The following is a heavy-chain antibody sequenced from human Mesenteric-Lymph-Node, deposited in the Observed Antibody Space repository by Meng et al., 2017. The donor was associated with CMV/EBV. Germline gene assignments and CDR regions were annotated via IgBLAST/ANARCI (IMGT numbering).Heavy chain of an antibody. Sequence: SFRGYYWSSLRQPPGKGLEWIGEINHSGSTNYNPSLKSRVTISVDTSKNQFSLKLSSVTAADTAVYFCARDGSRYYYDTSGPHWFDSWAQGTLVTVSS. CDR1: SFRGYY. J-gene: IGHJ5*01. CDR3: ARDGSRYYYDTSGPHWFDS. CDR2: INHSGST. D-gene: IGHD3-22*01. V-gene: IGHV4-34*01.